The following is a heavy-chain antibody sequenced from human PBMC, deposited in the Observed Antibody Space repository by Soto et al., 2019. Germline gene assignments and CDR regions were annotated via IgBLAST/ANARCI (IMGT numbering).Heavy chain of an antibody. D-gene: IGHD3-3*01. CDR1: GYTFTGYY. CDR3: ARDVRFLEWTVLGQGYFDL. Sequence: ASVEVCGEASGYTFTGYYIHWVRQAPGQGLEWMGWINPNSGGTNYAQKFQGRVTMTRDTSISTAYMELSRLRSDDTAVYYCARDVRFLEWTVLGQGYFDLWGRGTLVTVSS. J-gene: IGHJ2*01. CDR2: INPNSGGT. V-gene: IGHV1-2*02.